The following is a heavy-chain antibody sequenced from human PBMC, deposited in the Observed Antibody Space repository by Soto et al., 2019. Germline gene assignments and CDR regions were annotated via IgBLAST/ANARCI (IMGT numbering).Heavy chain of an antibody. CDR2: INHSGST. J-gene: IGHJ6*03. CDR1: GGSFSGYY. CDR3: ARRYCSGGSCYSSGGYYYYYYMDV. V-gene: IGHV4-34*01. Sequence: SETLSLTCAVYGGSFSGYYWSWIRQPPGKGLEWIGEINHSGSTNYNPSLKSRVTISVDTSKNQFSLKLSSVTAADTAVYYCARRYCSGGSCYSSGGYYYYYYMDVWGKGTTVTVSS. D-gene: IGHD2-15*01.